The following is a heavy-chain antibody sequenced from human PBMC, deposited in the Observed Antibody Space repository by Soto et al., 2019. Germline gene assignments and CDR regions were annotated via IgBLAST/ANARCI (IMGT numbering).Heavy chain of an antibody. V-gene: IGHV3-74*01. D-gene: IGHD6-19*01. CDR3: ARAGDSSGL. CDR2: INSDGTTA. Sequence: EVQLVESGGGLVQPGGSLKLSCATSGFTFSIYYMHWVRQAPGKGLVWVSRINSDGTTANYADSVKGRFTISRDNARNTVYLQMNSLRVEDTAVYYCARAGDSSGLWGQGTLVTVSS. J-gene: IGHJ4*02. CDR1: GFTFSIYY.